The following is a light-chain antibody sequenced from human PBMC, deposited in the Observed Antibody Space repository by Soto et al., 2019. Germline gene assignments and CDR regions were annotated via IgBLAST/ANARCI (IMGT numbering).Light chain of an antibody. Sequence: QSVLTQAPSASGTPGQTVTISCSGNNSNIGSYSLNWYRQVPGTAPKLIIFANHLRPSGVPDRFSGSKSGTSASLAISALQSEDEGDYYCATWDDNLFGPVFGGGTQLTVL. J-gene: IGLJ3*02. V-gene: IGLV1-44*01. CDR3: ATWDDNLFGPV. CDR2: ANH. CDR1: NSNIGSYS.